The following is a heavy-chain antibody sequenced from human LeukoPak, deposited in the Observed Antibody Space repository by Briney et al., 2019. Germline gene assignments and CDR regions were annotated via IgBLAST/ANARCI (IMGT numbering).Heavy chain of an antibody. D-gene: IGHD6-13*01. V-gene: IGHV3-15*01. Sequence: GGSLRLSCAASGFTFSNAWMSWVRQAPGKGLEWVGRIKSKTDGGTTDYAAPVKGRFTISRDDSKNTLYLQMNSLKTEDTAVYYCTTDLAAGTLDYFDYWGQGTLVTVSS. J-gene: IGHJ4*02. CDR1: GFTFSNAW. CDR2: IKSKTDGGTT. CDR3: TTDLAAGTLDYFDY.